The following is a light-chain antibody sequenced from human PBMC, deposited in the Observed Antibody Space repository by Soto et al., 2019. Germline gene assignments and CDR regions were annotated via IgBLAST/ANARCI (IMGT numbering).Light chain of an antibody. CDR3: QHYGSSPPT. J-gene: IGKJ1*01. Sequence: EIVLTQSPGTLSLSPGERGTLSCMASQTVNSNYLAWYQRKPGQAPRLLIYGASNRATDIPHRFIGSGSGTFLSLTITRLESEDVAVYCCQHYGSSPPTFGHGTKVEI. CDR1: QTVNSNY. V-gene: IGKV3-20*01. CDR2: GAS.